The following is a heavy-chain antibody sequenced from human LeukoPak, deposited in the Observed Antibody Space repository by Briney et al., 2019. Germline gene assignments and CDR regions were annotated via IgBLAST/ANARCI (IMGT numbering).Heavy chain of an antibody. Sequence: SETLSLTCTVSGGSISSCYWSWIRQPPGKGLEWIGNIYDSGSTNYNPSLKSRVTISVDTSKNQCSLKLSSVTAADTAVYYCARQSISGSSLSYFDYWGQGTLVNVSS. CDR3: ARQSISGSSLSYFDY. CDR2: IYDSGST. CDR1: GGSISSCY. D-gene: IGHD3-22*01. J-gene: IGHJ4*02. V-gene: IGHV4-59*01.